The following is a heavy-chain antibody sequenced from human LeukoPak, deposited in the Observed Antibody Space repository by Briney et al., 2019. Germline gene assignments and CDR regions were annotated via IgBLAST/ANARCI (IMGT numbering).Heavy chain of an antibody. D-gene: IGHD4-17*01. V-gene: IGHV3-7*01. CDR2: IKQDGSEK. Sequence: PGGSLRLSCAASVFTFSSYWMSWVRQAPGKGLEWVANIKQDGSEKYCVDSVKGRFTISRDNAKNSLYLQMNSLRAEDTAVYYCAREGLPPIHGAVTIYYFDYWGQGTLVTVSS. CDR3: AREGLPPIHGAVTIYYFDY. J-gene: IGHJ4*02. CDR1: VFTFSSYW.